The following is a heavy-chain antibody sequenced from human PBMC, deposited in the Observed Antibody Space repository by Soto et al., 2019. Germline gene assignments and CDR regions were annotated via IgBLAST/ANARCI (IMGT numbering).Heavy chain of an antibody. D-gene: IGHD2-8*01. Sequence: ASVKVSCKASGGTFSSYAISWVRQAPGQGLEWMGGTIPIFGTANYAQKFQGRVTITADESTSTAYMELSSLRSEDTAVYYCARDHCTNGVCYWDRTYYYYGMDVWGQGTTVTVSS. CDR3: ARDHCTNGVCYWDRTYYYYGMDV. V-gene: IGHV1-69*13. J-gene: IGHJ6*02. CDR1: GGTFSSYA. CDR2: TIPIFGTA.